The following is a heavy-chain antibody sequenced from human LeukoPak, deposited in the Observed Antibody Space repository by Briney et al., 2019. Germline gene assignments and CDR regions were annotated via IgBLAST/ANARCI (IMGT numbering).Heavy chain of an antibody. CDR2: ITGSGDGT. Sequence: AGGSLRLSCAASGFTFSNYAMMWVRQAPGKRLEWVSSITGSGDGTYYADSARGRFTISRDNSENTLYLQLNSLRADDTAVYFCVKGFVHPTYYFDYWGQGTLVTVSS. CDR3: VKGFVHPTYYFDY. J-gene: IGHJ4*02. D-gene: IGHD3-10*01. V-gene: IGHV3-23*01. CDR1: GFTFSNYA.